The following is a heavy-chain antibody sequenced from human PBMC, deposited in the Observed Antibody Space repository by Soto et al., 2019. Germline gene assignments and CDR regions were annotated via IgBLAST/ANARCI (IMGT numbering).Heavy chain of an antibody. CDR1: GFSFSNAW. CDR2: IKSQTDGGTT. CDR3: TTSIKSKVSG. V-gene: IGHV3-15*07. Sequence: EVQLVESGGGLVKPGGSLRLSCAASGFSFSNAWMNWVRQAPGKGLEWVGRIKSQTDGGTTDYTAPVKGRFTISRDDSKNTLYLKMNSLKTEDTAVYYCTTSIKSKVSGWGQGTLVTVSS. D-gene: IGHD6-25*01. J-gene: IGHJ4*02.